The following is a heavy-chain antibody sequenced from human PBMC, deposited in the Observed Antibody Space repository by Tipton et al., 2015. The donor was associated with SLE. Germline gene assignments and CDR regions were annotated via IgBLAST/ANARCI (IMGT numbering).Heavy chain of an antibody. J-gene: IGHJ3*02. Sequence: QLVQSGAEVKKPGEFLKISCKGSEYSFTSSWTGWVRQLPGKGLEWLGSLYPGASDTRYSPSFQGQVTISADKSISTAYLQWSSLKAADTAMYYCARQPGDYVSSVAFDIWGQGTMVTVSS. CDR3: ARQPGDYVSSVAFDI. D-gene: IGHD4-17*01. V-gene: IGHV5-51*01. CDR1: EYSFTSSW. CDR2: LYPGASDT.